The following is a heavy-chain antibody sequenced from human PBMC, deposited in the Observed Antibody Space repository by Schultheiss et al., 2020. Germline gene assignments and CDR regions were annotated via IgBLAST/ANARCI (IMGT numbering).Heavy chain of an antibody. J-gene: IGHJ4*02. CDR3: ASPTWGIAVAATSEGC. V-gene: IGHV3-11*01. CDR1: GLTFSDYY. CDR2: ISMSGITM. Sequence: GGSLRLSCAASGLTFSDYYMSWIRQAPGKGLEWISYISMSGITMYYADSVKGRFTISRDNAKNSLHLQMNSLRAEDTAVYYCASPTWGIAVAATSEGCWGQGTLVTVYS. D-gene: IGHD6-19*01.